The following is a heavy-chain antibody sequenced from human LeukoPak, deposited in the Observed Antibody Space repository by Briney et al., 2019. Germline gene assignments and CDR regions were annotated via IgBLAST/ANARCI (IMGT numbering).Heavy chain of an antibody. Sequence: GGSLRLSCEASGFTFEDYGMTWVRQRPGKGLEYVCEINWNGDNPVYENSLRGRFTISRDNAKNTVYLQMNSLRTEDTAVYYCARGLPNYYGMDVWGQGTTVTVSS. CDR2: INWNGDNP. J-gene: IGHJ6*02. CDR3: ARGLPNYYGMDV. V-gene: IGHV3-20*04. CDR1: GFTFEDYG.